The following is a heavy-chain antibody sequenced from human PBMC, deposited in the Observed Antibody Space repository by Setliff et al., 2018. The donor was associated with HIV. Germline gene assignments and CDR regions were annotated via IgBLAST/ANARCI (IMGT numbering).Heavy chain of an antibody. J-gene: IGHJ5*02. D-gene: IGHD2-2*01. Sequence: SETLSLTWSVSGGSISSGDYYWSWIREPPGKGVEWIGYIYYSGSTNYNPSLKSRVTISVDTSKNQFSLKLSSLISADTAVYYCARDFGGYCSSMSCPGLFDPWGQGTLVTVSS. CDR2: IYYSGST. V-gene: IGHV4-61*08. CDR3: ARDFGGYCSSMSCPGLFDP. CDR1: GGSISSGDYY.